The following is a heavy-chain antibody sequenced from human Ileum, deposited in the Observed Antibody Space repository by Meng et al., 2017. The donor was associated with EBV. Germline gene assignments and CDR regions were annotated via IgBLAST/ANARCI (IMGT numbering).Heavy chain of an antibody. CDR3: ARVGQWLPIDY. CDR2: IYHSGST. D-gene: IGHD6-19*01. V-gene: IGHV4-4*02. CDR1: GGSISSSNW. Sequence: QAVLQGSGPGLVTPSGTLSLTCAVSGGSISSSNWWSGFRQPPGKGLEWIGEIYHSGSTNYNPSLKSRVTISVDKSKNQFSLNLSSVTAADTAVYYCARVGQWLPIDYWGQGTLVTVSS. J-gene: IGHJ4*02.